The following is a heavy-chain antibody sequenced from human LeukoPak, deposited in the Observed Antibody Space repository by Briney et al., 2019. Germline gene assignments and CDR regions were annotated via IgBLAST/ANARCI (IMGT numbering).Heavy chain of an antibody. V-gene: IGHV4-34*01. J-gene: IGHJ6*04. CDR3: ARGGITMAYYGMDV. D-gene: IGHD3-10*01. CDR2: INHSGTT. Sequence: SETLSLTCAVYGGSFSGYYWTWICQPPGKGLEWIGEINHSGTTNYNPSLKSRVTISVDTSKNQFSLKLRSVTAADTAVYYCARGGITMAYYGMDVWGRGTPVTVSS. CDR1: GGSFSGYY.